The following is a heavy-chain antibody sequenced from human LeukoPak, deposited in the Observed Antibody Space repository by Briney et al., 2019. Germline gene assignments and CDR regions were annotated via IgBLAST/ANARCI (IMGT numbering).Heavy chain of an antibody. D-gene: IGHD3-16*01. CDR2: IYYSGST. Sequence: PSETLSLTCIVSGGSISSYYWSWIRQPPGKGLEWIGYIYYSGSTNYNPSLKSRVTISVDTSKNQFSLKLSSVTAADTAVYYCARGIGGGYFDYWGQGTLVTVSS. V-gene: IGHV4-59*01. J-gene: IGHJ4*02. CDR1: GGSISSYY. CDR3: ARGIGGGYFDY.